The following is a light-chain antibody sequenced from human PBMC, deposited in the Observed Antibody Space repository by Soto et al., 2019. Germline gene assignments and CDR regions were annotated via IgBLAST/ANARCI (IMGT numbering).Light chain of an antibody. CDR2: GVS. V-gene: IGKV3-15*01. CDR1: QSVSSK. CDR3: QHYNNWPFT. Sequence: EIVMTQSPATLSVSPGERATLSCRASQSVSSKLAWYQQKPGQAPRLLIYGVSTRATGIPARFSGSGSGTEVTLTVSSLQSEDFAIYYCQHYNNWPFTFGPGTKVDI. J-gene: IGKJ3*01.